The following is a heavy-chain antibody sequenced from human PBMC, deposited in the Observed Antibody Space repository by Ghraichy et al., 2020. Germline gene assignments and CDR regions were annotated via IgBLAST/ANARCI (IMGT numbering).Heavy chain of an antibody. Sequence: LSLTCAASGFMFSNYAMTWVRQAPGKGLDWVSTISASGGSTYYADSVKGRFAISRDNSRSTVYLQMNSLRAEDTAVYYCANDQGNDFWSVSDSWGQGILVTVSS. J-gene: IGHJ4*02. D-gene: IGHD3-3*01. V-gene: IGHV3-23*01. CDR3: ANDQGNDFWSVSDS. CDR1: GFMFSNYA. CDR2: ISASGGST.